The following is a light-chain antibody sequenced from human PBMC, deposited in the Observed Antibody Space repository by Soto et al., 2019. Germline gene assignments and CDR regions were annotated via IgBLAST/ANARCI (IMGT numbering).Light chain of an antibody. Sequence: IQMTQSPSSLSASVGDRVTITCRASQSISNYLNWYQQKPGTAPKLLIYAASSLQSGVPSRFSGSGSGTDFTLIISSLQPEDFATYYCQQSDSTRLTFGGGTKVEIK. CDR2: AAS. CDR3: QQSDSTRLT. CDR1: QSISNY. V-gene: IGKV1-39*01. J-gene: IGKJ4*01.